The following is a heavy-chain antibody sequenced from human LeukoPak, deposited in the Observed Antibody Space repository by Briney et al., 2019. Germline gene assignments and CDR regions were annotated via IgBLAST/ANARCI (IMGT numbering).Heavy chain of an antibody. CDR3: ARLITMARNWFDP. CDR2: IDPNSGGT. D-gene: IGHD3-3*01. V-gene: IGHV1-2*02. CDR1: GYTFTDFY. Sequence: ASVKVSCKASGYTFTDFYMHWVRHAPGQGLECMGWIDPNSGGTNYAQKFQGRVTLNRDTSITTAYIELSSLRSDDTAVYYCARLITMARNWFDPWGKGSLVTVSP. J-gene: IGHJ5*02.